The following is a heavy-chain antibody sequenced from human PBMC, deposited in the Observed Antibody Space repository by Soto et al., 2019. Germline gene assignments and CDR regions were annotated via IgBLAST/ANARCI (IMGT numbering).Heavy chain of an antibody. CDR1: GFTLSSYG. V-gene: IGHV3-33*01. CDR2: IWYDGSNK. Sequence: GGSLSLSCAASGFTLSSYGMHWVRQAPGKGLEWVAVIWYDGSNKYYADSVKGRFTIYRDNSKNTLYLQMNSLRAEDTAVYYCARDSYYDFWSGYGHYYYYYMDVWGKGTTVTVSS. CDR3: ARDSYYDFWSGYGHYYYYYMDV. J-gene: IGHJ6*03. D-gene: IGHD3-3*01.